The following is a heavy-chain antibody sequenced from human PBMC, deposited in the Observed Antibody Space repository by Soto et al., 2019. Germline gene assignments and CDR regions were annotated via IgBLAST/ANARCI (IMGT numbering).Heavy chain of an antibody. CDR1: GGSISSSY. D-gene: IGHD4-17*01. CDR3: ARVVEGTVGITTVDY. V-gene: IGHV4-4*07. J-gene: IGHJ4*02. CDR2: IYTSGST. Sequence: SETLSLTCTVSGGSISSSYWSWIRQPAGKGLEWIGRIYTSGSTNYNPSLKSRVTMSVDKSKNQFSLQLSSVTAADTAVYYCARVVEGTVGITTVDYWGQGTLVTVSS.